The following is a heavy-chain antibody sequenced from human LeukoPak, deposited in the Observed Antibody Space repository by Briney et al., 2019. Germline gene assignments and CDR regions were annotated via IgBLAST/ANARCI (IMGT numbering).Heavy chain of an antibody. J-gene: IGHJ4*02. D-gene: IGHD6-13*01. V-gene: IGHV3-30*04. Sequence: GGSLRLSCAASGFTFSSYAMHWVRQAPGKGLEWVAVISYDGSNKYYADSVKGRFTISRDNSKNTLYLQMNSLRAEDTAVYYCARGWSSSWFPLFDYWGQGTLVTVSS. CDR3: ARGWSSSWFPLFDY. CDR2: ISYDGSNK. CDR1: GFTFSSYA.